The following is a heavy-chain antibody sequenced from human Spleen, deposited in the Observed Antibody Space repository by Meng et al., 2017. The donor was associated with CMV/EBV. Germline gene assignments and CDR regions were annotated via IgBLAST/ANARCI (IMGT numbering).Heavy chain of an antibody. CDR1: GFTFSSCD. Sequence: GESLKISCEVCGFTFSSCDMHWVRQATGKGLEWVSFIGSAGDTYYPGSVKGRFTISRDNSKNTLYLQMNSLRAEDTAVYYCAKDPVTTVVTPVGWYFDLWGRGTLVTVSS. D-gene: IGHD4-23*01. J-gene: IGHJ2*01. V-gene: IGHV3-13*01. CDR3: AKDPVTTVVTPVGWYFDL. CDR2: IGSAGDT.